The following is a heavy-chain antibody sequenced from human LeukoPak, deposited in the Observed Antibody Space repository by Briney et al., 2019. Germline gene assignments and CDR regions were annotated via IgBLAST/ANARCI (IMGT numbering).Heavy chain of an antibody. CDR2: INPSGGST. J-gene: IGHJ4*02. D-gene: IGHD3-22*01. CDR3: ARRCGYHLSSCGPIDY. Sequence: ASVKVSCKASGYTFTNYYMHWVRQAPGQGLEWMGIINPSGGSTSYAQKFQGRVTMTRDTSTSTVYMELSSLRSEDTAVYYCARRCGYHLSSCGPIDYWGQGTLVTVSS. CDR1: GYTFTNYY. V-gene: IGHV1-46*01.